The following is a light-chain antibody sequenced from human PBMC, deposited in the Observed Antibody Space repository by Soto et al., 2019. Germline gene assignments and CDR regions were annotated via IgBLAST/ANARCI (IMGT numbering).Light chain of an antibody. Sequence: VLTQSPGTLSLSPGERATIPCRASQSISSSYLAWYQHKPGQAPRLLIYGASSWATGIPHRFSGSGSGTDFTLTISRLEPEDCGMYYCQQYGGSPPFTFGQGTRLEIK. CDR1: QSISSSY. V-gene: IGKV3-20*01. CDR3: QQYGGSPPFT. CDR2: GAS. J-gene: IGKJ2*01.